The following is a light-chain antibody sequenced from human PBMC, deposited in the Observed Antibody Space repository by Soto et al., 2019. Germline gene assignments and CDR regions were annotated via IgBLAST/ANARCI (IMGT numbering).Light chain of an antibody. V-gene: IGKV3-15*01. CDR1: QSVRTK. Sequence: EIVMTQSPATLSVSPGEGATLSCRASQSVRTKLAWYQQKAGQAPRRLISGASTRATGVSDRFSGGGSGTAYTLTTISLQSEDFAVYYCQQYDTWPSITFGQGTRLEIK. CDR2: GAS. CDR3: QQYDTWPSIT. J-gene: IGKJ5*01.